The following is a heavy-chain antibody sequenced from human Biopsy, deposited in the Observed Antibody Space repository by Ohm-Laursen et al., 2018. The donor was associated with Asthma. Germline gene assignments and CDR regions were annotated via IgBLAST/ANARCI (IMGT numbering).Heavy chain of an antibody. CDR3: ARGPELDV. CDR2: TNERGVT. Sequence: SDTLSLTCDVHPGSFSGFFWTWIRQSPGKGLEWIGETNERGVTNNNPSLKSRVIISIDTYWNRVSLKLTSVTAADTAVYYCARGPELDVWGQGTTATVSS. V-gene: IGHV4-34*01. J-gene: IGHJ6*02. CDR1: PGSFSGFF.